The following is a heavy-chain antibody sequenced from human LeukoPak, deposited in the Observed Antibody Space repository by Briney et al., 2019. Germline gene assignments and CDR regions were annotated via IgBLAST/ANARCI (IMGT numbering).Heavy chain of an antibody. D-gene: IGHD4-11*01. CDR2: IYYSGST. CDR3: ASTGTRLPYYFDY. CDR1: GGSISSSSYY. Sequence: PSETLSLTCTVSGGSISSSSYYWGWIRQPPGKGLEWIGSIYYSGSTYYNPSLKSRVTISVDTSKNQFSLKLSSVTAADTAVYYCASTGTRLPYYFDYWGQGTLVTVSS. V-gene: IGHV4-39*01. J-gene: IGHJ4*02.